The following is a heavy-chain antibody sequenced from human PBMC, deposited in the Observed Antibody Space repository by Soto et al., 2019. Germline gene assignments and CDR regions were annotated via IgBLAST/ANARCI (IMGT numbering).Heavy chain of an antibody. Sequence: EVQLSESGGGLVHPGGSLRLSCAASGFTFSTLAMGWVRQAPGKGLEWVSVMSYSGDLTYYADSVKGRFTISRDNSKNTLYLQMDSLRADHTAVYYCAKDATRSSGWYDFDYWGQGTLVTVSS. J-gene: IGHJ4*02. CDR1: GFTFSTLA. CDR3: AKDATRSSGWYDFDY. D-gene: IGHD6-19*01. CDR2: MSYSGDLT. V-gene: IGHV3-23*01.